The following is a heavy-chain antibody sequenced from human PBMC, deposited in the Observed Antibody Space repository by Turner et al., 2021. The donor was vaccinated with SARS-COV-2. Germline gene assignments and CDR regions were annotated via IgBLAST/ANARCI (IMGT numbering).Heavy chain of an antibody. CDR2: SIPILGIA. V-gene: IGHV1-69*04. D-gene: IGHD3-22*01. Sequence: QVQLVQSVADVKKPGSSVKVSCTASGGTFSSYAINWVRQAPGQGLEWMGRSIPILGIANYAKKFQGRVTMTADKYTSTAYMELSSMRSEDTAVYYCARAKFYYYDSSGYQYYFEYWGQGTLVTVSS. CDR1: GGTFSSYA. CDR3: ARAKFYYYDSSGYQYYFEY. J-gene: IGHJ4*02.